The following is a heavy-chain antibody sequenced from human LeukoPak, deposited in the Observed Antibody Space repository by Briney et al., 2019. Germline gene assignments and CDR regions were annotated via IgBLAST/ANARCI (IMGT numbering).Heavy chain of an antibody. CDR2: ISGSGGST. Sequence: PGGSLRLSCAASGFTFSNYAMSWVRQAPGKGLEWLSTISGSGGSTYYADPVKGRFTISRDNSKNTVYLQMKSLRVEATAVYYCAKGLSAAGDYYFDYWGQGALVTVSS. D-gene: IGHD2-21*01. V-gene: IGHV3-23*01. J-gene: IGHJ4*02. CDR3: AKGLSAAGDYYFDY. CDR1: GFTFSNYA.